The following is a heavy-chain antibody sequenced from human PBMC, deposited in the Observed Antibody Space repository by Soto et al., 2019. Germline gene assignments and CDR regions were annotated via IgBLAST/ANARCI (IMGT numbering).Heavy chain of an antibody. Sequence: PSETLSLTCAVSGGSISSSNWWSWVRQPPGKGLEWIGEIYHSGSTNYNPSLKSRVTISVDKSKNQFSLKLSSVTAADTAVYYCERVRSCSSTSCSAKPWSIAARPPPGYGMDVWGQGTTVTVSS. J-gene: IGHJ6*02. CDR2: IYHSGST. V-gene: IGHV4-4*02. CDR1: GGSISSSNW. D-gene: IGHD2-2*01. CDR3: ERVRSCSSTSCSAKPWSIAARPPPGYGMDV.